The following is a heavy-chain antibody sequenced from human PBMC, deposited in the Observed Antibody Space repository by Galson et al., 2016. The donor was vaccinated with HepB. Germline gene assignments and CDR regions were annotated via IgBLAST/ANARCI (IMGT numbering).Heavy chain of an antibody. CDR3: ARNLSALSGPKRGESAFDI. CDR1: GDSLISGTHY. D-gene: IGHD3-10*01. Sequence: TLSLTCTVSGDSLISGTHYWSWLRQYPGKGLEWIGSIYNSVSTFYNPSLKSRIAISIDMSMNQFSLSLYSVAAADTAVYYCARNLSALSGPKRGESAFDIWGPGTMVTVSS. J-gene: IGHJ3*02. V-gene: IGHV4-31*03. CDR2: IYNSVST.